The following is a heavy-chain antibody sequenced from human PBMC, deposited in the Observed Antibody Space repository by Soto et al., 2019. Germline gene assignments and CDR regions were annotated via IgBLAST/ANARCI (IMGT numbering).Heavy chain of an antibody. CDR2: IWYDGSNK. CDR1: GFTFSSYG. J-gene: IGHJ6*02. CDR3: ARVGATLFYYYSGMDV. Sequence: GSLRLSCAASGFTFSSYGMHWVRQAPGKGLEWVAVIWYDGSNKYYADSVKGRFTISRDNSKNTLYLQMNSLRAEDTAVYYCARVGATLFYYYSGMDVWGQGTTVTVSS. V-gene: IGHV3-33*01. D-gene: IGHD1-26*01.